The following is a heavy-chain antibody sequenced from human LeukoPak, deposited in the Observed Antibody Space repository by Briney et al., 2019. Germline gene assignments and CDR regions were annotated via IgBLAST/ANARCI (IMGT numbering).Heavy chain of an antibody. CDR1: GGSISTDH. V-gene: IGHV4-59*01. Sequence: SETLSLTCSVSGGSISTDHWSWIRQPPGKGLEWIGYIHYSGNTNYNPSLKSRVTISKDTSKNQLSLRLSSVIAADTAVYYCAREGRHFDSYGYHLFDLWGRGTLVTVSS. D-gene: IGHD3-22*01. CDR2: IHYSGNT. CDR3: AREGRHFDSYGYHLFDL. J-gene: IGHJ2*01.